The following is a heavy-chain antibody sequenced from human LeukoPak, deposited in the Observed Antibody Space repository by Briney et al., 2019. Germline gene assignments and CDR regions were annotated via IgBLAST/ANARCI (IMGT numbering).Heavy chain of an antibody. CDR1: GFMFAEYT. Sequence: GGSLRLSCAPSGFMFAEYTVQWVRPAPGEGREWVSFISWNGARIHYGDSVKGRFPKSRENSKNSLYLQMNSLRPEDNALYYCVKDLVAASENVRGWYPMDYWGQGTLVTVSS. J-gene: IGHJ4*02. V-gene: IGHV3-43*01. CDR3: VKDLVAASENVRGWYPMDY. D-gene: IGHD6-19*01. CDR2: ISWNGARI.